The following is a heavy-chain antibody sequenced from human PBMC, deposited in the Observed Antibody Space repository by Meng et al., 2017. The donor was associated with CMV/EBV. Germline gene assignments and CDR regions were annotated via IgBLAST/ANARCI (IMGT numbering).Heavy chain of an antibody. J-gene: IGHJ4*02. D-gene: IGHD2-2*01. CDR2: IITIVGTA. CDR3: ARNQPSRGWAHEDY. CDR1: RGDSIRYA. V-gene: IGHV1-69*01. Sequence: QAGAEVKRPGSQRKVSDKASRGDSIRYAFSRVRQAPGEGREWMGGIITIVGTATYAQKFHGRVTITADESTSTVYMELSSLRAEDTAVYYCARNQPSRGWAHEDYWGQGTLVTVSS.